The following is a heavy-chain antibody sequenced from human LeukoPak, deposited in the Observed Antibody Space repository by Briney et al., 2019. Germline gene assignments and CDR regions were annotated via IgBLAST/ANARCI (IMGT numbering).Heavy chain of an antibody. Sequence: GGSLRLSCAASGFTFSSSWMHWVRQAPGKGLVWVSRINSDGSRMMYADSVKGRFTISRDNAKNTLYLQMNSLRAEDTAVYYRARGGSPVHYYYMDVWGKGTTVTISS. V-gene: IGHV3-74*03. D-gene: IGHD1-1*01. CDR3: ARGGSPVHYYYMDV. CDR1: GFTFSSSW. J-gene: IGHJ6*03. CDR2: INSDGSRM.